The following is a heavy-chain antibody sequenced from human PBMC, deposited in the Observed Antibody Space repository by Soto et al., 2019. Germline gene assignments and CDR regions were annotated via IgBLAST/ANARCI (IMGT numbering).Heavy chain of an antibody. V-gene: IGHV6-1*01. D-gene: IGHD3-16*01. CDR3: ARGRLVVAPIWGGDYGMDV. Sequence: SQTLSLTCAISRDSVSSNSAAWHWIRQSPSRGLEWLGRTYYRSKWYNDYAVSVKSRITINPDTSKNQFSLQLNSVTPEDTAVYYCARGRLVVAPIWGGDYGMDVWGQGTTVTVSS. J-gene: IGHJ6*02. CDR2: TYYRSKWYN. CDR1: RDSVSSNSAA.